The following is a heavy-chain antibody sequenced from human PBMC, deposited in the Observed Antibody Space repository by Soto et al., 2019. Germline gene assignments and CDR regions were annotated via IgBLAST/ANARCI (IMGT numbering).Heavy chain of an antibody. CDR1: GFTFSSYA. D-gene: IGHD3-22*01. CDR3: AKGGTYDSSGYYDY. CDR2: ISGSGGST. Sequence: GGSLRLSCAASGFTFSSYAMSWVRQAPGKGLEWVSAISGSGGSTYYADSVKGRFTISRDNSKNTLYLKMNSLRAEDTAVYYCAKGGTYDSSGYYDYWGQGTLVTVSS. J-gene: IGHJ4*02. V-gene: IGHV3-23*01.